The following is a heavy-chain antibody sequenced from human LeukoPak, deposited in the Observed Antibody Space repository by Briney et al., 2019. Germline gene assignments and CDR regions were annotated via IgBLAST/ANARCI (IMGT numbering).Heavy chain of an antibody. Sequence: ASVKVSCKTSGYTLTDYYLHWVRQAPGQGLEWMGWINPNSGGTSSAQKFQGRVTMTRDTSITTVYMEVSWLTSDDTAVYYCARADRLHGGPYLIGPWGQRTLVTVSS. CDR2: INPNSGGT. V-gene: IGHV1-2*02. D-gene: IGHD2-21*01. CDR3: ARADRLHGGPYLIGP. J-gene: IGHJ5*02. CDR1: GYTLTDYY.